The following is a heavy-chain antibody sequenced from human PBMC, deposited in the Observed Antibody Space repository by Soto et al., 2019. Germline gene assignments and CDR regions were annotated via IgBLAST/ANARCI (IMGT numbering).Heavy chain of an antibody. CDR1: GYSFTSYW. V-gene: IGHV5-51*01. J-gene: IGHJ4*02. D-gene: IGHD2-15*01. CDR3: ERQHCSAGSCYYYFDY. Sequence: GESLKISCKGSGYSFTSYWIGWVRQMPGKGLEWMGIIYPGDSDTRYSPSFQGQVTISADKSISTAYLQWSSLKASDTAMYYCERQHCSAGSCYYYFDYWGQGTLVTVSS. CDR2: IYPGDSDT.